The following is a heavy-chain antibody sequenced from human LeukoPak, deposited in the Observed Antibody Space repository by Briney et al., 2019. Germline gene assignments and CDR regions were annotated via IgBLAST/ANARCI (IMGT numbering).Heavy chain of an antibody. V-gene: IGHV4-39*01. CDR2: IYYSGST. CDR1: GGSISSSSYY. Sequence: SETLSLTCTVSGGSISSSSYYWGWIRQPPGKGLEWIGSIYYSGSTYYNPSLKSRVTITVDTSKNQFSLKLSSVTAADTAVYYCARRDTAMVNYFDYWGQGTLATVSS. CDR3: ARRDTAMVNYFDY. J-gene: IGHJ4*02. D-gene: IGHD5-18*01.